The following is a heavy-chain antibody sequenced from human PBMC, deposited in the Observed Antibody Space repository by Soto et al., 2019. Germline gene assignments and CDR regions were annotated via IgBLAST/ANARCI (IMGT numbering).Heavy chain of an antibody. V-gene: IGHV1-8*01. J-gene: IGHJ4*02. CDR1: GYTFTSYD. Sequence: ASVKVSCKASGYTFTSYDINWVRQATGQGLEWMGWMNPNSGNTGYAQKFQGRVTMTRNTSISTAYMELSSLKSEDTAVYYCERWAQTPASERNFAYWGKGCLVTVSS. D-gene: IGHD6-13*01. CDR2: MNPNSGNT. CDR3: ERWAQTPASERNFAY.